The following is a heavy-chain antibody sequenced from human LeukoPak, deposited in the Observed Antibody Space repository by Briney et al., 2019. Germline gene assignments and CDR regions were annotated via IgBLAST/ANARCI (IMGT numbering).Heavy chain of an antibody. Sequence: GGSLRLSCAASGFTFSSYAMTWVRQAPGKGLEWVSVISGSRGITTGSGGSSYYADSVKGRFTISRDNSKNTLYLQMNSLRAEDTAVYYCAKDFHISTTVVTLFDYWGQGTLVTVSS. D-gene: IGHD4-23*01. CDR3: AKDFHISTTVVTLFDY. CDR1: GFTFSSYA. CDR2: ISGSRGITTGSGGSS. V-gene: IGHV3-23*01. J-gene: IGHJ4*02.